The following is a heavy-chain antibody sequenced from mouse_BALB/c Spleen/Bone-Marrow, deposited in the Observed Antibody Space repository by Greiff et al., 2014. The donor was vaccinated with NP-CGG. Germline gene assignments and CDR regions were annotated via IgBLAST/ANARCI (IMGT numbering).Heavy chain of an antibody. Sequence: VQLQQSGAELVKPGASVKLSCPASGFNIKDTYLHWVKQRPEQGLDWIGRIDPAIFTKYDPKFQGKATITADTSSNTAYLHLGSLTSEDTAVYYCASYRYGWYFDVWGAGTTVIVSS. CDR2: IDPAIFT. CDR1: GFNIKDTY. J-gene: IGHJ1*01. V-gene: IGHV14-3*02. CDR3: ASYRYGWYFDV. D-gene: IGHD2-14*01.